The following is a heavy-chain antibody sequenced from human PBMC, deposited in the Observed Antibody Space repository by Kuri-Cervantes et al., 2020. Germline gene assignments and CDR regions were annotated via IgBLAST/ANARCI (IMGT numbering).Heavy chain of an antibody. J-gene: IGHJ4*02. CDR3: AAWHHETHYFDY. CDR2: IWYDGSNK. Sequence: GESLKISCAASGFTFSSYGMHWVRQAPGKGLEWVAVIWYDGSNKYYADSVKGRFTISRDNSKNTLYLQMNSLRAEDTAVYYCAAWHHETHYFDYWDQGALVTVSS. V-gene: IGHV3-33*01. CDR1: GFTFSSYG.